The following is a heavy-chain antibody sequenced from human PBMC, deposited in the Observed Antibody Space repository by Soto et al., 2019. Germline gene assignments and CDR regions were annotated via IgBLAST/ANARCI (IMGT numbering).Heavy chain of an antibody. CDR1: GFTFSSYA. CDR3: AKGGYDYIWGSYRSDY. V-gene: IGHV3-23*01. D-gene: IGHD3-16*02. Sequence: GGSLRLSCAASGFTFSSYAMSWVRQAPGKGLEWVSAISGSGGSTYYADSVKGRFTISRDDSKNTLYVQMNSLRAEDTAVYYCAKGGYDYIWGSYRSDYWGQGTLVTVSS. J-gene: IGHJ4*02. CDR2: ISGSGGST.